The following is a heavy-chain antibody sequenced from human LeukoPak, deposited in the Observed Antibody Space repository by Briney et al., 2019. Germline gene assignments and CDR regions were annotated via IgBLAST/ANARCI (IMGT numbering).Heavy chain of an antibody. V-gene: IGHV3-23*01. CDR3: VREAGYCAPVCVKTNWFDP. CDR2: ISNGKT. Sequence: GGSLRLSCAASGFPFSSHAMSWVRQPPGKGLEWVAAISNGKTYYADSVRGRFAISRNDSTNTVYLHMNSLRDEDTALYHCVREAGYCAPVCVKTNWFDPWGQGTLVTVSS. CDR1: GFPFSSHA. D-gene: IGHD2-15*01. J-gene: IGHJ5*02.